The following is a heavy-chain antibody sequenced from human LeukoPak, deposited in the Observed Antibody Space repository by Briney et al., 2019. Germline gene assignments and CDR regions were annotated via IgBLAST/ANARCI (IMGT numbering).Heavy chain of an antibody. V-gene: IGHV3-23*01. CDR3: VREAGYCAPVCVKTNWFDP. CDR2: ISNGKT. Sequence: GGSLRLSCAASGFPFSSHAMSWVRQPPGKGLEWVAAISNGKTYYADSVRGRFAISRNDSTNTVYLHMNSLRDEDTALYHCVREAGYCAPVCVKTNWFDPWGQGTLVTVSS. CDR1: GFPFSSHA. D-gene: IGHD2-15*01. J-gene: IGHJ5*02.